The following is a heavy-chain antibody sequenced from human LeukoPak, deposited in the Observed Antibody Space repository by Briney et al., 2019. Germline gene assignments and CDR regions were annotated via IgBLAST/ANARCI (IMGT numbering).Heavy chain of an antibody. CDR2: ISWNSGSI. D-gene: IGHD6-13*01. CDR3: AKDIASSSWYYFDY. V-gene: IGHV3-9*01. J-gene: IGHJ4*02. Sequence: PGRSLRLSCAASGFTFDDYAMHWVRQAPGKGLEWVSGISWNSGSIGYAGSVKGRFTISRDNAKNSLYLQMNSLRAEDTALYYCAKDIASSSWYYFDYWGQGTLVTVSS. CDR1: GFTFDDYA.